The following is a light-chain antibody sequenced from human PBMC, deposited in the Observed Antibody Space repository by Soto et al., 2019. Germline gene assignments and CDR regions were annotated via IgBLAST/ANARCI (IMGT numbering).Light chain of an antibody. CDR1: QSVGDY. Sequence: EIVLTQSPATLSLSLGERATLSCRASQSVGDYLAWYQQQPVQPPRLLISEASNRAAGIPARFSGSGSATAITLTISSLETEEFAVYYGQQRGNLYTFGQGTKLVIK. CDR2: EAS. V-gene: IGKV3-11*01. CDR3: QQRGNLYT. J-gene: IGKJ2*01.